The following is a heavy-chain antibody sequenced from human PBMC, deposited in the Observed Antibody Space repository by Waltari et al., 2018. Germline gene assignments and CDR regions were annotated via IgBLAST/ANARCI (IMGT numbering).Heavy chain of an antibody. J-gene: IGHJ4*02. V-gene: IGHV1-2*06. CDR2: SNPNSGGP. D-gene: IGHD5-12*01. Sequence: QVQLVQSGAEVKKPGASVKVSCKASGYTFTGYYMPWVLQAPGQGLEWMGRSNPNSGGPNEEQKFQGSVTMTRDTSYSTAYMELSRLRSDDTAVYYCAREGLYSGYDWPVDYWGQGTLVTVSS. CDR1: GYTFTGYY. CDR3: AREGLYSGYDWPVDY.